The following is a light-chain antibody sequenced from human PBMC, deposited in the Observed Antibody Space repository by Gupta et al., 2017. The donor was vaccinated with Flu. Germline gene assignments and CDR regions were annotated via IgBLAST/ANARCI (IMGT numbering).Light chain of an antibody. J-gene: IGLJ1*01. V-gene: IGLV2-23*02. Sequence: NSDVGIYNLVSWYQHHPRKAPKLMICEVSKRPSGVSDRFSGSTSGNTASLTISGLQAEDEADYYCCSYAGSSTFVFGTGTKVTVL. CDR3: CSYAGSSTFV. CDR2: EVS. CDR1: NSDVGIYNL.